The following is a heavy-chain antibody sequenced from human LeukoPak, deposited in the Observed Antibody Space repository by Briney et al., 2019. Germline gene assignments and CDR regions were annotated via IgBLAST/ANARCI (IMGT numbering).Heavy chain of an antibody. CDR1: GYTFTGYY. Sequence: ASVKVSCEASGYTFTGYYMHWVRQAPGQGLEWMGWINPNSGGTNYAQKFQGRVTMTRDTSISTAYMELSRLRSDDTAVYYCARWDIVVVPAAISNPMDVWGQGTTVTVSS. CDR3: ARWDIVVVPAAISNPMDV. D-gene: IGHD2-2*01. CDR2: INPNSGGT. V-gene: IGHV1-2*02. J-gene: IGHJ6*02.